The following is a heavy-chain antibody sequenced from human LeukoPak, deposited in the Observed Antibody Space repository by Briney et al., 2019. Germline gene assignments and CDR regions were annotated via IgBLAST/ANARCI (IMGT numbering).Heavy chain of an antibody. J-gene: IGHJ6*02. CDR2: ISGSGAST. CDR3: AKGEGAYYYYGVDV. Sequence: GGSLRLSCAASGFTFSDYAMTWVRQAPGKGLEWVSSISGSGASTYYADSVKGRFTISRDISKNTLYLQMSSLRAEDAAVYYCAKGEGAYYYYGVDVWGQRTTVTVSS. CDR1: GFTFSDYA. D-gene: IGHD1-26*01. V-gene: IGHV3-23*01.